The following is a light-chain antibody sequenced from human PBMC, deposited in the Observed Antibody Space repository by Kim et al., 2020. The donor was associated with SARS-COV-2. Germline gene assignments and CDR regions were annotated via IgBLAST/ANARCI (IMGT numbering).Light chain of an antibody. Sequence: QAVLTQSPSASASLGASVKLTCTLSSGHNAYAIAWYQKQPEKGPRFLMRVNSNGSHNKGDGIPDRFSGSSSGPERHLIISSLQSEDEADYYCQTWDTDILVFGGGTQLTVL. CDR1: SGHNAYA. J-gene: IGLJ3*02. V-gene: IGLV4-69*01. CDR2: VNSNGSH. CDR3: QTWDTDILV.